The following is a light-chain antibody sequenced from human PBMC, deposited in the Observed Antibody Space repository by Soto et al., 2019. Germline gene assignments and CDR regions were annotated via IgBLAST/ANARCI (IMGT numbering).Light chain of an antibody. CDR2: EGS. CDR1: QSISSW. V-gene: IGKV1-5*01. CDR3: PQYNSSPLT. J-gene: IGKJ4*01. Sequence: DIQMTQSPSTLSASIGDTVTITCRANQSISSWLAWYQQKPGKAPKLLISEGSSLESGVPSRFSVSGSGTEFTLPISSLQPDDLATYYCPQYNSSPLTFGGGTKVEIK.